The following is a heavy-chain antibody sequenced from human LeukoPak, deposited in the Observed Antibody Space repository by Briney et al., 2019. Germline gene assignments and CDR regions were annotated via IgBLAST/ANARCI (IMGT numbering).Heavy chain of an antibody. Sequence: ASVKVSCKASGFTFTSSAMQWVRQARGQRLEWIGWIVVGSGNTNYAQKFQERVTITRDMSTSTAYMELSSLRSEDTAVYYCARGPEENPLTTNRGPGSYFDYWGQGTLVTVSS. CDR3: ARGPEENPLTTNRGPGSYFDY. CDR1: GFTFTSSA. CDR2: IVVGSGNT. J-gene: IGHJ4*02. V-gene: IGHV1-58*02. D-gene: IGHD3-22*01.